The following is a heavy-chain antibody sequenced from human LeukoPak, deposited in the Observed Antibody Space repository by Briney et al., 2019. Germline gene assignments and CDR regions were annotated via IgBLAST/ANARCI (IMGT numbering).Heavy chain of an antibody. CDR3: ARDRGDYTFDP. CDR2: ISSSGSTI. Sequence: GGSLRLSCAASGFTFSDYEMNWVRQAPGKGLEWVSYISSSGSTIYYADSVKGRFTISRDNAKNSLYLQMNSLRAEDTAVYYCARDRGDYTFDPWGQGTLVTVSS. J-gene: IGHJ5*02. D-gene: IGHD2-21*01. V-gene: IGHV3-48*03. CDR1: GFTFSDYE.